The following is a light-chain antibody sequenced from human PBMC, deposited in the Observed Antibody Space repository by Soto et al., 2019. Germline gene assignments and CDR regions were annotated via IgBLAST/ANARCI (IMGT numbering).Light chain of an antibody. CDR1: PSNIGAGFD. J-gene: IGLJ3*02. CDR3: QSYDTSLSGAWV. Sequence: QAVVTQPPSVSGAPGQRITISCTGSPSNIGAGFDVHWYQQFPGTAPKLLIYGTTSRPSGVPARFSGSQSGTSDSLAITGLQDGDEADYYCQSYDTSLSGAWVFVGGTKLSVL. V-gene: IGLV1-40*01. CDR2: GTT.